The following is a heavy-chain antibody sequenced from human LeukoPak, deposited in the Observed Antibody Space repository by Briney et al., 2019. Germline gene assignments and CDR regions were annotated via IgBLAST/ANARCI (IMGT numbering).Heavy chain of an antibody. D-gene: IGHD6-19*01. V-gene: IGHV3-48*03. J-gene: IGHJ5*02. CDR1: GFTFSSYE. CDR2: ISSSGSTI. CDR3: ATQAVAGPWFDP. Sequence: PGGLRRLSGAASGFTFSSYEMNWVRQAPGKGLEWVSYISSSGSTIYYADSVKGRFTISRDNAKNSLYLQMNSVRAEDTAVYYCATQAVAGPWFDPWGQGTLVTVSS.